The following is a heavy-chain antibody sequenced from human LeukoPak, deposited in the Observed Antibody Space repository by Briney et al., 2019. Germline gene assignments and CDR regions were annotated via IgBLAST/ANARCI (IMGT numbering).Heavy chain of an antibody. D-gene: IGHD6-13*01. CDR3: AKPAGYSSSWSAFDY. CDR2: IRYDGSNK. CDR1: GCTFSSYG. V-gene: IGHV3-30*02. Sequence: PGGSLRLSCAASGCTFSSYGMHWVRQAPGKGLEWVAFIRYDGSNKYYADSVKGRFTISRDNSKNTLYLQMNSLRAEHTAVSYCAKPAGYSSSWSAFDYWGQGTLVTVSS. J-gene: IGHJ4*02.